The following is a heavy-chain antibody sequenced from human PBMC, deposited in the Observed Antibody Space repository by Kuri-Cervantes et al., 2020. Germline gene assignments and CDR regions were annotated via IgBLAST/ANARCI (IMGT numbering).Heavy chain of an antibody. J-gene: IGHJ3*02. CDR1: GGSITSSNYY. CDR3: ARDSGIVAANDAFDI. CDR2: IYYSGST. D-gene: IGHD6-13*01. Sequence: AGSLRLSCTVSGGSITSSNYYWGWIRQPPGKGLEWIGSIYYSGSTYPKSSLKSRVTISLDTSKNQFSLKLSSVTAADTAVYYCARDSGIVAANDAFDIWGQGTMVTVSS. V-gene: IGHV4-39*07.